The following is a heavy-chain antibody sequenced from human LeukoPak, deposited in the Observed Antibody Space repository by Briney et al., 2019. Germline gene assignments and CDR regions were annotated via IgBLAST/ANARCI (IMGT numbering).Heavy chain of an antibody. D-gene: IGHD3-22*01. CDR1: GFTFTNYA. V-gene: IGHV3-23*01. Sequence: GGSLRLSCAASGFTFTNYAMTWVRQAPGKGLEWVSAISPRSNGIYYTDSVRGRFTVSRDNSKNTLYLQMNNLRPEDTAVYYCAKDPLRDYDSGGYYYDWYFDLWGRGTLVIVSS. CDR3: AKDPLRDYDSGGYYYDWYFDL. CDR2: ISPRSNGI. J-gene: IGHJ2*01.